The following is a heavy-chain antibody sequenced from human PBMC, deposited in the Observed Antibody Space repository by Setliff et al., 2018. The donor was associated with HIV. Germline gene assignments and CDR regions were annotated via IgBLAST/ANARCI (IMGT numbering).Heavy chain of an antibody. D-gene: IGHD6-13*01. Sequence: GGSLRLSCATSGFIFEDYGMNWVRQAPGKGLEWVSRINSDGSSTTYADSVKGRFTISRDNDKNTLYLQMNSPRAEDTAVYYCARGGSNSWSPFDYWGQGTLVTVSS. CDR2: INSDGSST. J-gene: IGHJ4*02. CDR3: ARGGSNSWSPFDY. CDR1: GFIFEDYG. V-gene: IGHV3-74*01.